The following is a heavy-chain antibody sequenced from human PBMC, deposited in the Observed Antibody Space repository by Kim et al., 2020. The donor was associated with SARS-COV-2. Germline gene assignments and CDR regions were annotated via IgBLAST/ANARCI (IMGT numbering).Heavy chain of an antibody. Sequence: SGPTLVNPTPTLTLTCMFSEFSLSTSGVGVGWIRQPPGKALEWLALIYWDDEKRYSPSLRSRLTITKDTSKNQVVLIMTNMDPVDTATYYCAHRRVAMRDTSGSGNYFDYWGQGTLVTVSS. CDR2: IYWDDEK. D-gene: IGHD3-22*01. V-gene: IGHV2-5*02. J-gene: IGHJ4*02. CDR1: EFSLSTSGVG. CDR3: AHRRVAMRDTSGSGNYFDY.